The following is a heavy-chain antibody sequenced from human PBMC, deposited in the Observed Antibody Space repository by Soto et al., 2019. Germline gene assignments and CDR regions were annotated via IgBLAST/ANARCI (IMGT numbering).Heavy chain of an antibody. J-gene: IGHJ4*02. CDR3: ATVSTRDGYISYYFHW. D-gene: IGHD5-12*01. CDR2: SIPLYSTT. Sequence: SVKVSCKSSGGTFSSHAFSWVRQAPGQGLEWMGGSIPLYSTTDYAQKFQDRVTITADESTNTAYMELSSLRYEDTAVYYCATVSTRDGYISYYFHWSGQGTLVTV. CDR1: GGTFSSHA. V-gene: IGHV1-69*13.